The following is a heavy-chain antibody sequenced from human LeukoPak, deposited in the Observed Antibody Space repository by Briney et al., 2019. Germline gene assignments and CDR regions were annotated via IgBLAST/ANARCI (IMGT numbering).Heavy chain of an antibody. Sequence: GGSLRLSCATSGLRFSRYNFNWVRQAPGKGLEWLSYISTTSETIYYGDSVKGRFNISRDNAKNFLYLQMDSLRAEDTAVYFCATYHDTTGYFKEAFEMWGQGTFVTVSS. CDR2: ISTTSETI. CDR3: ATYHDTTGYFKEAFEM. D-gene: IGHD3-22*01. J-gene: IGHJ3*02. CDR1: GLRFSRYN. V-gene: IGHV3-48*01.